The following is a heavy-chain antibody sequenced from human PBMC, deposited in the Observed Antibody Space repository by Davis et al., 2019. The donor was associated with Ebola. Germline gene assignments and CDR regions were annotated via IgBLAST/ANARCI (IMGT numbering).Heavy chain of an antibody. J-gene: IGHJ6*02. CDR3: ARRHYYGSGMANYYYDMDV. CDR1: GFTFSSYG. D-gene: IGHD3-10*01. CDR2: IWYDGSNK. V-gene: IGHV3-33*01. Sequence: SLNIHCASPGFTFSSYGMHRVRQAPGKGLEWVAVIWYDGSNKYDSDSVKGRFTISRDNSKNTLYMQMNSLRDEDTAVYYCARRHYYGSGMANYYYDMDVWGQGTTVTVSS.